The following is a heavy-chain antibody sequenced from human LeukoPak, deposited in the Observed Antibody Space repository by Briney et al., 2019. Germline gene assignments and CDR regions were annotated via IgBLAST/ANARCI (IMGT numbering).Heavy chain of an antibody. J-gene: IGHJ4*02. D-gene: IGHD5-24*01. CDR3: AKDCKRWLQCIDY. Sequence: EGSLRLSCAASGFTFSSYAMSWVRQAPGKGLEWVSAISGSGGSTYYADSVKGRFTISRDNSKNTLYLQMNSLRAEDTAVYYCAKDCKRWLQCIDYWRQGTLVTVSS. CDR2: ISGSGGST. V-gene: IGHV3-23*01. CDR1: GFTFSSYA.